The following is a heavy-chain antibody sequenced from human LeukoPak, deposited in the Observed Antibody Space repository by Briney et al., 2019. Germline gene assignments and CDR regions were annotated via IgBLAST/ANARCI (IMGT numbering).Heavy chain of an antibody. Sequence: PGGSLRLSCAASGFTFSNPWMSWVGQAPGRGLEWVGRIKRKGDDGTIDYAAPVKGRLSISRDDSKNTLYLQMNSLKSEDTAVYYCTAGTGRSDFDYWGQGTLVTVSS. CDR3: TAGTGRSDFDY. J-gene: IGHJ4*02. CDR2: IKRKGDDGTI. CDR1: GFTFSNPW. V-gene: IGHV3-15*01. D-gene: IGHD3/OR15-3a*01.